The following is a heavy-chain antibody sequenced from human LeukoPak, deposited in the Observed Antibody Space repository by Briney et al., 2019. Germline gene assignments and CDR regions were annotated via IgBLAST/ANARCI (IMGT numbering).Heavy chain of an antibody. D-gene: IGHD7-27*01. V-gene: IGHV3-23*01. CDR3: AIDPNWGTHS. CDR1: GFTFSTYA. CDR2: IGNNGGGI. Sequence: GGSLRLSCAASGFTFSTYAMYWVRHPPGKRLEWVSIIGNNGGGIHYADSVKGRFTISRDNFKNALYLQMNSLRVEDTAVYYCAIDPNWGTHSWGQGVLVTVSS. J-gene: IGHJ4*02.